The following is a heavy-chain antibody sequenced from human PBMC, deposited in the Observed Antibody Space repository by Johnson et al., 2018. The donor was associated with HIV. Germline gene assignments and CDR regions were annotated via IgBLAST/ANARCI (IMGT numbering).Heavy chain of an antibody. D-gene: IGHD6-13*01. V-gene: IGHV3-30*04. CDR2: ISYDGSNK. J-gene: IGHJ3*02. CDR1: GFTFSSYA. CDR3: ARGGYGNSWPRGAFDI. Sequence: QVQLVESGGGVVQPGRSLRLSCAASGFTFSSYAMHWVRQAPGKGLEWVAVISYDGSNKYYAASVKGRFTISRDNSKNTLYLQMNSMRAEDTAVYHGARGGYGNSWPRGAFDIWGQGTIVTVSS.